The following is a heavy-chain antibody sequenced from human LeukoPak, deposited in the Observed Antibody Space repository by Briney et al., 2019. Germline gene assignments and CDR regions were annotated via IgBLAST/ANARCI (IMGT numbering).Heavy chain of an antibody. J-gene: IGHJ5*02. Sequence: GASVTVSCMASGYTFTSYDINWVRQATGQGRAWVGWMNPNSGNTGYAQKFHGRVTMTKNTSISTAYMELSSLRSEDTAVYYCARGRVAGTGWFDPWGQGTLVTVSS. CDR3: ARGRVAGTGWFDP. D-gene: IGHD6-19*01. V-gene: IGHV1-8*01. CDR1: GYTFTSYD. CDR2: MNPNSGNT.